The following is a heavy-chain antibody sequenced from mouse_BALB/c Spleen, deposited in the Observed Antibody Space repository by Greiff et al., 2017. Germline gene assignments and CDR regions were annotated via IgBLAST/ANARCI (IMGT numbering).Heavy chain of an antibody. CDR1: GFSLTSYD. CDR3: VRDRYWAMDY. Sequence: VQLQESGPGLVAPSQSLSITCTVSGFSLTSYDISWIRQPPGKGLEWLGVIWTGGGTNYNSAFMSRLSISKDNSKSQVFLKMNSLQTDDTAIYYCVRDRYWAMDYWGQGTSVTVSS. J-gene: IGHJ4*01. V-gene: IGHV2-9-2*01. CDR2: IWTGGGT.